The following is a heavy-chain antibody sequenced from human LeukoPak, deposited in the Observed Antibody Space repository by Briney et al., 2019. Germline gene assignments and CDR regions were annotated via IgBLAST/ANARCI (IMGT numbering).Heavy chain of an antibody. Sequence: GGSLRLSCAASGFTFSSYGMHWVRQAPGKGLEWVAVIWYDGSNKYCADSVKGRFTISRDNSKNTLYLQMNSLRAEDTAVYYCARLGWELGNWDYWGQGTLVTVSS. CDR3: ARLGWELGNWDY. CDR1: GFTFSSYG. D-gene: IGHD1-26*01. V-gene: IGHV3-33*01. J-gene: IGHJ4*02. CDR2: IWYDGSNK.